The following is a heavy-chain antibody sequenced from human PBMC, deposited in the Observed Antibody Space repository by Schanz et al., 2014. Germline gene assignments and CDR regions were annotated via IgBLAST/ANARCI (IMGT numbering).Heavy chain of an antibody. D-gene: IGHD3-3*01. CDR2: IWYDGNNK. J-gene: IGHJ4*02. CDR3: AKDVDFWSGYYLDY. CDR1: GFAFNNYG. V-gene: IGHV3-33*06. Sequence: QGQLAEPGGGVVQPGRSLRLSCAASGFAFNNYGMHWVRQAPGKGLEWVAIIWYDGNNKKYADSVKGRFTISRDNSKNTLYRQMNSLRSEDTAVYYCAKDVDFWSGYYLDYWGQGTLXTVSS.